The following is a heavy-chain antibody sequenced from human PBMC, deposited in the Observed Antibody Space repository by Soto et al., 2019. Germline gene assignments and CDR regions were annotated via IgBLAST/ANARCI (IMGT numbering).Heavy chain of an antibody. CDR2: IIPILCIA. CDR1: GGTFSSYT. Sequence: GASVKVSCKASGGTFSSYTISWGRQAPGQGVEWMGRIIPILCIANYAQKFQGRVTITADKSTSTAHMELSSLRSEDTAVFSCAGASYSYYYMDVWGKGTPVTVPS. J-gene: IGHJ6*03. CDR3: AGASYSYYYMDV. V-gene: IGHV1-69*02.